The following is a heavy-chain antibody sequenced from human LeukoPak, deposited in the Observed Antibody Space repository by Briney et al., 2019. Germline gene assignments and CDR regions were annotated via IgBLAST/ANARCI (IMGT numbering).Heavy chain of an antibody. Sequence: PGGSLRLSCVVSGFTFSSYWMSWVRQAPGKGLEWVANIKQDGSEKYYVDSVKGRFTISRDNSKNTLYLQMNSLRAEDTAVYYCARVRCSSTSCPRFDYWGQGTLVTVSS. J-gene: IGHJ4*02. D-gene: IGHD2-2*01. CDR3: ARVRCSSTSCPRFDY. CDR2: IKQDGSEK. CDR1: GFTFSSYW. V-gene: IGHV3-7*01.